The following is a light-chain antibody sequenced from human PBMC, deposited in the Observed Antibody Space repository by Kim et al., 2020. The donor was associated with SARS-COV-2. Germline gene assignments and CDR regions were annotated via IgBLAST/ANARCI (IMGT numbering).Light chain of an antibody. CDR2: RNN. Sequence: GQVVTISCSGSSANIGSNYVYWYQQFPGTAPKLLIYRNNQRPSGVPDRFSGSKSGTSASLAISGLRSEDEADYYCAAWDDSLSGRVFGGGTQLTVL. V-gene: IGLV1-47*01. CDR3: AAWDDSLSGRV. J-gene: IGLJ3*02. CDR1: SANIGSNY.